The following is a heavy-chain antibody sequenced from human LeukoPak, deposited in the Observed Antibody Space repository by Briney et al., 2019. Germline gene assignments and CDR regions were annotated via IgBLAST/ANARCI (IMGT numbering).Heavy chain of an antibody. CDR3: ARDRRVLRFLEWSMNWFDP. J-gene: IGHJ5*02. CDR2: IYTSGST. D-gene: IGHD3-3*01. CDR1: GGSISSYY. V-gene: IGHV4-4*07. Sequence: SETLSLTCTVSGGSISSYYWSWIRQPAGKGLEWIGRIYTSGSTNYNPSLKSRVTMSVDTSKNQFSLKLSSVTAADTAVYYCARDRRVLRFLEWSMNWFDPWGQGTLVTVSS.